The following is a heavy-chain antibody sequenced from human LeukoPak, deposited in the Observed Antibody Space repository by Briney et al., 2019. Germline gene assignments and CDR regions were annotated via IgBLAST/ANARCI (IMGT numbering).Heavy chain of an antibody. CDR2: IIPIFGTA. Sequence: ASVKVSCKASGGTFSSYAISWVRQAPGQGLEWMGGIIPIFGTANYAQKFQGRVTITADESTSTAYMELSSLRSEDTAVYYCARDGRCSGYDFEYWGQGTLVTVSS. D-gene: IGHD5-12*01. V-gene: IGHV1-69*01. CDR1: GGTFSSYA. CDR3: ARDGRCSGYDFEY. J-gene: IGHJ4*02.